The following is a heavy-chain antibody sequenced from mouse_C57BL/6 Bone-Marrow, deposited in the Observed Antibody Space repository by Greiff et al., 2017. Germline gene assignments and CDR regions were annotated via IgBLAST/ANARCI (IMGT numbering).Heavy chain of an antibody. CDR1: GYTFTDYY. CDR3: ARYNYGSSLYAMDY. D-gene: IGHD1-1*01. J-gene: IGHJ4*01. V-gene: IGHV1-76*01. CDR2: IYPGSGNT. Sequence: VQVVESGAELVRPGASVKLSCKASGYTFTDYYINWVKQRPGQGLEWIARIYPGSGNTYYNEKFKGKATLTAEKSSSTAYMQLSSLTSEDSAVYFCARYNYGSSLYAMDYWGQGTSVTVSS.